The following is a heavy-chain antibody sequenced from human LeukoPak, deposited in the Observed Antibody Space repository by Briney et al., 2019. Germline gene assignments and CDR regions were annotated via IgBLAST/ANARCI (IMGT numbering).Heavy chain of an antibody. CDR2: IHHSGRS. D-gene: IGHD6-25*01. J-gene: IGHJ4*02. Sequence: SETLSLTCTVSADSLSSGGHYWAWIRQFPGKGLESIGFIHHSGRSRHNPSLKDRVAISVDTSRKQFAPKLSSVTAADTAMYYCARGGNRFSGFYFDYWGQGIQVIVSS. CDR1: ADSLSSGGHY. V-gene: IGHV4-31*03. CDR3: ARGGNRFSGFYFDY.